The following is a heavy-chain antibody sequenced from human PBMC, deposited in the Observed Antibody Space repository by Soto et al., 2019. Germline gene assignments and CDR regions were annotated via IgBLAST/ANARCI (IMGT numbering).Heavy chain of an antibody. CDR3: ARDLYSSSFTNWFDP. V-gene: IGHV1-2*04. CDR2: INPNSGGT. J-gene: IGHJ5*02. CDR1: GYTFTGYY. D-gene: IGHD6-6*01. Sequence: ASVKVSCKASGYTFTGYYMHWVRQAPGQGLEWMGWINPNSGGTNYAQKFQGWVTMTRDTSISTAYMELGRLRSDDTAVYYCARDLYSSSFTNWFDPWGQGTPVTVSS.